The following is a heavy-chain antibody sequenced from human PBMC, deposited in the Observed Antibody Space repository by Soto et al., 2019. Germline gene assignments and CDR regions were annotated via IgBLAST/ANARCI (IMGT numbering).Heavy chain of an antibody. CDR1: GYIFTSYY. CDR3: ARDSRPAPTAF. V-gene: IGHV1-18*04. D-gene: IGHD2-2*01. J-gene: IGHJ4*02. Sequence: ASVKVSCKASGYIFTSYYLHWVRQAPGQGLEWMGWISAYNGNTNYAQKLQGRVTMTTDTSTSTAYMELRSLRSDDTAVYYCARDSRPAPTAFWGKGTLVTGSA. CDR2: ISAYNGNT.